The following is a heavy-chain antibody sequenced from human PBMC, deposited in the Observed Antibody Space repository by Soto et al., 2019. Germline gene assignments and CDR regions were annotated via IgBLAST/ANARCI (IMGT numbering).Heavy chain of an antibody. CDR1: GFTFDNYE. CDR2: ISSRSSTT. J-gene: IGHJ4*02. CDR3: ARGATWPLTLFDY. V-gene: IGHV3-48*03. Sequence: EVQLVESGGRLVQPGGSLRLSCVVSGFTFDNYEMNWVRQAPGKGLEWLSYISSRSSTTYYADSVKGRFTVSRDNAKNSLYLQMSSLRAEDTALYYCARGATWPLTLFDYWGQGSLVTVSS.